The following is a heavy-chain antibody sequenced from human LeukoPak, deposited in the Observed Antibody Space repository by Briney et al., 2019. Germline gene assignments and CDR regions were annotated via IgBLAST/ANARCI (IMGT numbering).Heavy chain of an antibody. D-gene: IGHD3-22*01. CDR3: ARQNSYDSSVD. CDR1: GYSFTSYW. V-gene: IGHV5-51*01. J-gene: IGHJ1*01. Sequence: GESLKVSCKGSGYSFTSYWIGWVRQIPGKGLEWMGIIFPGDSDTRYSPSFQGHVTISADKSISTAYLQWSSLKASDNAMYYCARQNSYDSSVDWGQGTLVTVSS. CDR2: IFPGDSDT.